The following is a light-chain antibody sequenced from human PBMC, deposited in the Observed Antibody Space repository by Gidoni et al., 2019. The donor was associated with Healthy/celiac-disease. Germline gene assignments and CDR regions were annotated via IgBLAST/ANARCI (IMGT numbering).Light chain of an antibody. CDR1: SSNIGSTT. CDR3: AAWDDSLNGLV. Sequence: YCSGSSSNIGSTTVNWYQQLPGTAPKLLIYSNNQRPSGVPDRLSGSKSGPSASLAISGLQSEDEADYSGAAWDDSLNGLVFGGGTKLTV. CDR2: SNN. J-gene: IGLJ2*01. V-gene: IGLV1-44*01.